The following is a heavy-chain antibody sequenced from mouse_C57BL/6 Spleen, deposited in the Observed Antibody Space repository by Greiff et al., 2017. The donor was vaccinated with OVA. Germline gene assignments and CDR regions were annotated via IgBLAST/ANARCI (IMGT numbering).Heavy chain of an antibody. V-gene: IGHV1-54*01. CDR3: ARLGTTVVATDWYFDV. D-gene: IGHD1-1*01. J-gene: IGHJ1*03. CDR1: GYAFTNYL. Sequence: QVQLKESGAELVRPGTSVKVSCKASGYAFTNYLIEWVKQRPGQGLEWIGVINPGSGGTNYNEKFKGKATLTADKSSSTAYMQLSSLTSEDSAVYFCARLGTTVVATDWYFDVWGTGTTVTVSS. CDR2: INPGSGGT.